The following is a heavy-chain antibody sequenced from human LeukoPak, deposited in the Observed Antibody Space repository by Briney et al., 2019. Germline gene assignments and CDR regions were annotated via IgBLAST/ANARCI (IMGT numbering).Heavy chain of an antibody. Sequence: GGSLRLSCAASGFSFSTYSMNWVRQAPGKGLEWVSYISTSSSTIYYADSVKGRFTISRDDAKNSLYLQMNSLRAEDTAVYYRARDPPSGGFDSWGQGTLVTVSS. CDR1: GFSFSTYS. CDR3: ARDPPSGGFDS. CDR2: ISTSSSTI. J-gene: IGHJ4*02. V-gene: IGHV3-48*01. D-gene: IGHD3-16*01.